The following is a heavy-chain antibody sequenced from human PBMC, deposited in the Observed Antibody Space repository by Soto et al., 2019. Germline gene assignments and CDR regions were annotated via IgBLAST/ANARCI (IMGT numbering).Heavy chain of an antibody. J-gene: IGHJ6*02. Sequence: EASVKVSCKASGYTFTGYYMHWVRQAPGQGLEWMGWINPNSGGTNYAQKFQGWVTMTRDTSISTAYMELSRLRSDDTAVYYCASAGLYCGGDCLKYYGMDVWGQGTTVTVSS. V-gene: IGHV1-2*04. D-gene: IGHD2-21*02. CDR3: ASAGLYCGGDCLKYYGMDV. CDR2: INPNSGGT. CDR1: GYTFTGYY.